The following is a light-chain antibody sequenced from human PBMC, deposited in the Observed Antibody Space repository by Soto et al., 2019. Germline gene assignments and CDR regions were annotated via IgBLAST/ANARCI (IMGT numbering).Light chain of an antibody. CDR3: LQYNNWPPWT. CDR1: QSVSSN. J-gene: IGKJ1*01. CDR2: GAS. Sequence: EIVMTQSPATLSVSPGERATLSCRASQSVSSNLAWYQQKPGQAPRLLIYGASTRATGIPARFSGSGSGTEFTLTISSLQSEDFAVYDCLQYNNWPPWTFGQGTKVEI. V-gene: IGKV3-15*01.